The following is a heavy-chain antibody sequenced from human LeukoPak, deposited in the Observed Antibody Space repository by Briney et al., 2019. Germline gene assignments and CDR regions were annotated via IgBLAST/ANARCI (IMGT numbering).Heavy chain of an antibody. CDR3: AKYGDILTGYPYYFDY. V-gene: IGHV3-23*01. D-gene: IGHD3-9*01. CDR2: ISSAGGST. CDR1: GFTFSNYA. J-gene: IGHJ4*02. Sequence: GGSRRLSCAASGFTFSNYAMSWVRQAPGKGLEWVSTISSAGGSTYYADSVKGRFTISRDISKNTLFLQMNSLRAEDTAVYYCAKYGDILTGYPYYFDYWGQGTLVTVSS.